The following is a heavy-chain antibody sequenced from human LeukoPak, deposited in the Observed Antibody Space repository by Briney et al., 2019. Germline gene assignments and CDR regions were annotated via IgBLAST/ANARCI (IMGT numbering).Heavy chain of an antibody. CDR1: GGSISSGSYY. D-gene: IGHD3-22*01. CDR3: ARNYYDSSGSPFDY. Sequence: SQTLSLTCTVSGGSISSGSYYWSWIRQPAGKGLEWIGRIYTSGSTNYNPSLKSRVTISVDTSKNQSSLKLSSVTAADTAVYYCARNYYDSSGSPFDYWGQGTLVTVSS. V-gene: IGHV4-61*02. CDR2: IYTSGST. J-gene: IGHJ4*02.